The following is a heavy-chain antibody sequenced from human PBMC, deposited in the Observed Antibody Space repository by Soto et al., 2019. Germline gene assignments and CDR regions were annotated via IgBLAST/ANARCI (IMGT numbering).Heavy chain of an antibody. CDR3: ARVIPNYYGSWSYTDQRFDP. V-gene: IGHV4-34*01. J-gene: IGHJ5*02. CDR1: GGSFSGYY. CDR2: INHSGST. D-gene: IGHD3-10*01. Sequence: SETLSLTCAVYGGSFSGYYWSWIRQPPGKGLEWIGEINHSGSTNYNPSLKSRVTISVDTSKNQFSLKLSSVTAADTAVCYRARVIPNYYGSWSYTDQRFDPWGHGTLVTVSS.